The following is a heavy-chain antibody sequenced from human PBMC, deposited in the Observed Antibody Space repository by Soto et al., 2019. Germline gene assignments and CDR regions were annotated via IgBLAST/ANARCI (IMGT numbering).Heavy chain of an antibody. CDR2: ISASGDST. Sequence: GGSLRLSCAASGFTFSNAWMVWLRQAPGKGLEWVSAISASGDSTYYADAVKGRFTIYRDNSKNALYLEMNSLRAEDTALYYCEKTHLTILTGIFWFDPWGQGTPVNVSA. D-gene: IGHD3-3*01. V-gene: IGHV3-23*01. CDR3: EKTHLTILTGIFWFDP. J-gene: IGHJ5*02. CDR1: GFTFSNAW.